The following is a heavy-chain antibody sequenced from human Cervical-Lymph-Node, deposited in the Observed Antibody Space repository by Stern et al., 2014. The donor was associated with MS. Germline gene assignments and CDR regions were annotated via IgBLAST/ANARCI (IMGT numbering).Heavy chain of an antibody. D-gene: IGHD4-23*01. CDR3: TRSRSYTYGAKRAWYFDL. V-gene: IGHV2-5*02. Sequence: QITLKESGPTLVKPPQTLTLTCTFSGFSFSTGEVGVGWIRQPPGKALEWLALSYVDEDKRYSPSLQGRLTITKDTSKSQVVLTMTNMDPVDTATYYCTRSRSYTYGAKRAWYFDLWGRGTHVTVAS. CDR1: GFSFSTGEVG. CDR2: SYVDEDK. J-gene: IGHJ2*01.